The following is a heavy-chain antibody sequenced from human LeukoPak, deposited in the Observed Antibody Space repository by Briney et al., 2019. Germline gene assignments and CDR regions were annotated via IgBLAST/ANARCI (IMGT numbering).Heavy chain of an antibody. Sequence: ASVKVSCKASGYTFTSYYMHWVRQAPGQGLEWMGIINPSGGSTSYAQKFQGRVTMTRDMSTSTVYMEPSSLRSEDTAVYYCAELGITMIGGVWGKGTTVTISS. CDR1: GYTFTSYY. D-gene: IGHD3-10*02. J-gene: IGHJ6*04. V-gene: IGHV1-46*01. CDR2: INPSGGST. CDR3: AELGITMIGGV.